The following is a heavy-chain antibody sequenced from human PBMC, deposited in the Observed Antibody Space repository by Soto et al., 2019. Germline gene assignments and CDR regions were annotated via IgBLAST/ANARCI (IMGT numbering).Heavy chain of an antibody. J-gene: IGHJ4*02. Sequence: GESLKISCQGSGYSFSTYWIGWVRQMPGKGLEWMGIIYPADSDTKYSPSFQGQVTISADPDISTAYLQWSSLKDSDTAIYYCARRGREPHLDLEYWGQGTLVTVSS. V-gene: IGHV5-51*01. CDR2: IYPADSDT. CDR1: GYSFSTYW. D-gene: IGHD3-3*01. CDR3: ARRGREPHLDLEY.